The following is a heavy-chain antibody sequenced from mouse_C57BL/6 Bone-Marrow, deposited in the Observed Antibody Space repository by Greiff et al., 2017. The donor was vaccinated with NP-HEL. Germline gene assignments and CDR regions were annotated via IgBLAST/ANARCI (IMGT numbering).Heavy chain of an antibody. D-gene: IGHD4-1*01. Sequence: VKLVESGPGLVAPSQSLSITCTVSGFSLTSYGVDWVRQSPGKGLEWLGVIWGVGSTNYNSALKSRLSISKDNSKSQVFLKMNSLQTDDTAMYYCASVYTGTGFAYWGQGTLVTVSA. CDR3: ASVYTGTGFAY. V-gene: IGHV2-6*01. CDR2: IWGVGST. CDR1: GFSLTSYG. J-gene: IGHJ3*01.